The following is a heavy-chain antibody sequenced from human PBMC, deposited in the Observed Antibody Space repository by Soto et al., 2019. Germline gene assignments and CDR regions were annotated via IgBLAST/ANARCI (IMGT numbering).Heavy chain of an antibody. D-gene: IGHD3-10*01. CDR2: IYHSGST. J-gene: IGHJ3*02. Sequence: SETLSLTCTVSGDSISSSYWSWIRQPQPPGKGLEWIGYIYHSGSTNYNPSLKSRVTMSVDTSKNQVSLKLSSVTAADTAVYYCARYRVADGWFFDIWGQGTMVTVSS. CDR3: ARYRVADGWFFDI. CDR1: GDSISSSY. V-gene: IGHV4-59*01.